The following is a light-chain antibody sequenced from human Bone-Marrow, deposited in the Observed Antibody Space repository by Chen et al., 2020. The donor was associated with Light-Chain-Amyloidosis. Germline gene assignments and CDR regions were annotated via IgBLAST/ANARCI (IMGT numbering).Light chain of an antibody. CDR2: DDS. Sequence: SYVLTQPSSVSVAPGQTATIACGGNNIGSTSVHWYQQTPGQAPLLVVYDDSDRPSGIAERLSVAYRGNTATLPIVRVEAGDEADYYCQVWDRSSDRPVFGGGAKLTVL. CDR3: QVWDRSSDRPV. CDR1: NIGSTS. J-gene: IGLJ3*02. V-gene: IGLV3-21*02.